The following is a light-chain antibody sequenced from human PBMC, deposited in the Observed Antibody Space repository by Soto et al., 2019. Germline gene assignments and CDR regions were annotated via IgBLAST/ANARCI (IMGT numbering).Light chain of an antibody. V-gene: IGKV3-20*01. CDR2: GAS. CDR3: QQYDSSPRT. J-gene: IGKJ1*01. CDR1: QSVSSSF. Sequence: DIVLTQSPGALSLSPGERATLSCRASQSVSSSFLAWYQQKPGQAPRLLIYGASSRATGIPDRFSCSGSGTDFTLTISRLEPEDFAVYYCQQYDSSPRTFGQGTKVEIK.